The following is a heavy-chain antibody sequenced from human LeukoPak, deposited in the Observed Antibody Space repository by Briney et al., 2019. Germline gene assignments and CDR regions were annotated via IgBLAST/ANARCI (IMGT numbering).Heavy chain of an antibody. V-gene: IGHV5-51*01. Sequence: GESLNISCKASGYSFTSYWIGWVREMPGKGLEWMGIIYPGDFDPRYSPTSQGQVTISADKSISPAYLQWSSLKASDTAMYYCARFTGYCSSTSCYAGWFDPWGQGTLVTVSS. CDR1: GYSFTSYW. CDR2: IYPGDFDP. J-gene: IGHJ5*02. D-gene: IGHD2-2*01. CDR3: ARFTGYCSSTSCYAGWFDP.